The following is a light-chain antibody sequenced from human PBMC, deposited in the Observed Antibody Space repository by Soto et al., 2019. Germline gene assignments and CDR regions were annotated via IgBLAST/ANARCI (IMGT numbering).Light chain of an antibody. V-gene: IGKV3D-20*02. CDR1: QSVGSRY. CDR2: GAS. CDR3: QHRSTWPRT. Sequence: EIVLTQSPGTLSLSPGERATLSCRASQSVGSRYLAWYQQKPGQAPRLLIYGASSRATGIPDRFSGSGSGTDFTLTISRLEPEDFAVYYCQHRSTWPRTFGQGTKVEV. J-gene: IGKJ1*01.